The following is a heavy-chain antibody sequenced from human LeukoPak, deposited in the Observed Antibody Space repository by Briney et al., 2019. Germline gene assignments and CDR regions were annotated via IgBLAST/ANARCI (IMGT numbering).Heavy chain of an antibody. CDR3: ARGANDYGDYVGVDY. CDR2: INPSGGST. J-gene: IGHJ4*02. V-gene: IGHV1-46*01. D-gene: IGHD4-17*01. Sequence: ASVKVSCKASGGTFSSYAISWVRQAPGQGLEWMGIINPSGGSTSYAQKFQGRVTMTRDMSTSTVYMELSSLRSEDTAVYYCARGANDYGDYVGVDYWGQGTLVTVSS. CDR1: GGTFSSYA.